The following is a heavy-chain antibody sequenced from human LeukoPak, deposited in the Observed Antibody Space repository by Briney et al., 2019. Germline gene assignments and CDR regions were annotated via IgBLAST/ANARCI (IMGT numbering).Heavy chain of an antibody. Sequence: GGSLRLSCAASGFTFSSYSMNWVRQAPGKGLEWVSYISNSRSTIYYADSVKGRFTISRDNAKNSLYLQMNSLRAEDTAIYYCTRVGYIDEGIDYWGQGTLVTVSS. J-gene: IGHJ4*02. V-gene: IGHV3-48*01. CDR3: TRVGYIDEGIDY. CDR1: GFTFSSYS. CDR2: ISNSRSTI. D-gene: IGHD5-24*01.